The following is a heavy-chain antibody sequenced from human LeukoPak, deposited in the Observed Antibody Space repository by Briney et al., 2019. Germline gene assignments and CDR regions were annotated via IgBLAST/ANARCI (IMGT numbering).Heavy chain of an antibody. D-gene: IGHD3-22*01. J-gene: IGHJ4*02. Sequence: GGSLRLSCAASGFTFSSYAMSWVRQAPGKGLEWVSTISGSGGSTSYADSVKGRFTISRDNSKNTLYLQMSSLRAEDTAVYYCAKDGYYYHSSGYYYYLDYWGQGTLVTVSS. CDR2: ISGSGGST. CDR1: GFTFSSYA. CDR3: AKDGYYYHSSGYYYYLDY. V-gene: IGHV3-23*01.